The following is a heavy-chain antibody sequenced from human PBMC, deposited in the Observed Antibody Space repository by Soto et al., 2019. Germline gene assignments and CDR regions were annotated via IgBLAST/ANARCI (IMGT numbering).Heavy chain of an antibody. D-gene: IGHD2-15*01. CDR1: GFTLTNYA. V-gene: IGHV3-23*01. J-gene: IGHJ4*02. Sequence: VQLLESGGGLVQPGGSLRLSCAASGFTLTNYAMCWVRQAPGKGLEWVSAITATGASTYYAESVKGRFTISRDNSRNTLYLQMNSLRVEDTAVYFCAKQPYSSGGFWGQGTLVTVSS. CDR3: AKQPYSSGGF. CDR2: ITATGAST.